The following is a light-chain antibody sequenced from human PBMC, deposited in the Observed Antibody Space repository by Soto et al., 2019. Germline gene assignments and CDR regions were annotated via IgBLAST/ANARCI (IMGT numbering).Light chain of an antibody. V-gene: IGLV2-14*01. J-gene: IGLJ3*02. CDR3: SSFTTTSTLVV. Sequence: QSALTQPASVSGSPGQSITISCTGTSSDVGAYNSVSWYQQHPGKAPKLMIYEVTNRPSGVSNRSSGFKSGNTASLTISGLQAEDEADYFCSSFTTTSTLVVFGGRTKLTVL. CDR1: SSDVGAYNS. CDR2: EVT.